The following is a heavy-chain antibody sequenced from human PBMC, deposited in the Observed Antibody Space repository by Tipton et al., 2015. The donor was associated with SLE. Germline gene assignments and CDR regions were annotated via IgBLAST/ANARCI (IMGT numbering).Heavy chain of an antibody. CDR3: ARLTPWGYDY. CDR2: ISYDGSNK. V-gene: IGHV3-30*04. CDR1: GFTFSTST. D-gene: IGHD7-27*01. J-gene: IGHJ4*02. Sequence: SLRLSCAASGFTFSTSTMHWVRQAPGKGLEWVALISYDGSNKHYPDSVKGRFTISRDNSMNTLYLQMNSLRVEDTAVFYCARLTPWGYDYWGPGMLVTVSS.